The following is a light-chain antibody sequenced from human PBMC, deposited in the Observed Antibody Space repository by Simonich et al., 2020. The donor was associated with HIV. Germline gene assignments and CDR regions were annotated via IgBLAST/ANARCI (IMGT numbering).Light chain of an antibody. V-gene: IGKV3-15*01. CDR1: QSVSSN. CDR2: GAS. Sequence: EIVMTQSPATLSVSPGESATLSCRASQSVSSNLAWYQQKPGQAPRLLIYGASTRATGIPARFSGSGSGTEFTLTISSLQPEDFATYYCQQANSFPRTFGQGTKLEIK. J-gene: IGKJ2*01. CDR3: QQANSFPRT.